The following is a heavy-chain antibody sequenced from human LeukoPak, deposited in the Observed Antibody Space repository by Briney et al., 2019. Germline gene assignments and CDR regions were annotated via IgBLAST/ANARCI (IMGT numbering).Heavy chain of an antibody. CDR2: IYPGDSNT. J-gene: IGHJ4*02. D-gene: IGHD1-26*01. V-gene: IGHV5-51*01. Sequence: GESLKISCKGSGYSFTNYWIGWVRQVTGKGLECMGIIYPGDSNTKYNPSFQGQVTISVDTSITTAYLQWSSLEASDTAIYYCARPLPGAHSGSYYFDYWGQGTLVTVSS. CDR1: GYSFTNYW. CDR3: ARPLPGAHSGSYYFDY.